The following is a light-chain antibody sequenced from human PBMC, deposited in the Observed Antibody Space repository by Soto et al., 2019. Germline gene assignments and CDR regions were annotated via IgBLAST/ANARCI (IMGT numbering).Light chain of an antibody. Sequence: QSALTQPASVSGSPGQSITISCTGTSSDVGGYNYVSWYQQLPGKAPKLMIYGVSNRPSGVSSRFSGSKSGNTAALSISGLQAEDEADYYCSSYTSSGTWLFDGGTKLTVL. CDR1: SSDVGGYNY. CDR3: SSYTSSGTWL. V-gene: IGLV2-14*01. J-gene: IGLJ3*02. CDR2: GVS.